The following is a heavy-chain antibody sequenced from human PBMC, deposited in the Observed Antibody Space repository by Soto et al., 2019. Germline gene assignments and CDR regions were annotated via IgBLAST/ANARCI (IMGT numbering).Heavy chain of an antibody. V-gene: IGHV1-2*04. Sequence: GASVKVSCKASGYTFTGYYMHCVRQAPGQGLEWMGWINPNSGGTNYAQKFQGWVTMTRDTSISTAYMELSRLRSDDTAVYYCAREGRSSSWSGRNWFDPWGQGTLVTVSS. J-gene: IGHJ5*02. D-gene: IGHD6-13*01. CDR1: GYTFTGYY. CDR3: AREGRSSSWSGRNWFDP. CDR2: INPNSGGT.